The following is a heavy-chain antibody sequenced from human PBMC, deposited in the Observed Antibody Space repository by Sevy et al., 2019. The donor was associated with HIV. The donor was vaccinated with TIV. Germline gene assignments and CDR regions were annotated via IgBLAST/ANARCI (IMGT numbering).Heavy chain of an antibody. D-gene: IGHD1-26*01. V-gene: IGHV4-59*08. CDR1: GGSITSLY. CDR3: AGENAWGRGYS. Sequence: SETLSITCTVSGGSITSLYWNWIRQPPGKGLEWIANIYYNGHINYNPSLKSRVTLSLDTSKNQFSLRLNSVTAADTAMYYCAGENAWGRGYSWGQGTLVTVSS. CDR2: IYYNGHI. J-gene: IGHJ4*02.